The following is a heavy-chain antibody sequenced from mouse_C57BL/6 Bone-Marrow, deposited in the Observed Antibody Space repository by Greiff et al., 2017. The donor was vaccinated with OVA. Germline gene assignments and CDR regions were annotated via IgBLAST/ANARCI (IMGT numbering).Heavy chain of an antibody. Sequence: EVHLVESGGGLVKPGGSLKLSCAASGFTFSDSGMHWVRQAPEKGLEWVAYISSGSSTIYYADTVKGRFTISRDNAKNTLFLQMTSLRSEDTAMYYCARPAGGAMDYWGQGTSVTVSS. V-gene: IGHV5-17*01. CDR3: ARPAGGAMDY. J-gene: IGHJ4*01. CDR2: ISSGSSTI. CDR1: GFTFSDSG.